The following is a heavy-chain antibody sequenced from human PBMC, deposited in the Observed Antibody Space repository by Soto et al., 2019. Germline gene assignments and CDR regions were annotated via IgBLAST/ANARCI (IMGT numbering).Heavy chain of an antibody. J-gene: IGHJ6*02. D-gene: IGHD3-10*01. Sequence: GGSLRLSCAGSGFTFSSYGMHWVRQAPGKGLEWVAVISYDGSNKYYADSVKGRFTISRDNSKNTLYLQMNSLRAEDTAVYYCAKDYGSGSYYLYYYYGMDVWGQGTTVTVSS. CDR1: GFTFSSYG. CDR2: ISYDGSNK. V-gene: IGHV3-30*18. CDR3: AKDYGSGSYYLYYYYGMDV.